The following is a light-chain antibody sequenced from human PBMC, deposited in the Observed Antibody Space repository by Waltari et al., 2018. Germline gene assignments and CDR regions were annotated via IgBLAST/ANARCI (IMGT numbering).Light chain of an antibody. J-gene: IGKJ4*01. V-gene: IGKV4-1*01. CDR2: WAS. CDR3: QQYYSTPLT. CDR1: ESVLYSSNNKNH. Sequence: DTVMTKSQASLAVSLGERATINSTSSESVLYSSNNKNHLAWYQQKPGQPPKLLLYWASTRKSGVPDRFSGSGSETDFTLTVTSLQAEDVAVYYCQQYYSTPLTFGGGTKVEIK.